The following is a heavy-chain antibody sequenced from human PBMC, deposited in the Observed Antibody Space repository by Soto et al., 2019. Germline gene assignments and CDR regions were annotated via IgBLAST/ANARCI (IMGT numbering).Heavy chain of an antibody. CDR1: GGSISSGDYY. J-gene: IGHJ5*02. V-gene: IGHV4-30-4*01. D-gene: IGHD2-2*01. CDR2: IYYSGST. Sequence: TLSLTCTVSGGSISSGDYYWSWIRQPPGKGLEWIGYIYYSGSTYYNPSLKGRVTISVDTSKNQFSLKLSSVTAADTAVYYCARGSMVVPAANWFDPWGQGTLVTVSS. CDR3: ARGSMVVPAANWFDP.